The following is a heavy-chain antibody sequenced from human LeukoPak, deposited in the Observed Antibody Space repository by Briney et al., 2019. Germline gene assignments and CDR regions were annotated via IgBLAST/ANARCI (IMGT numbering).Heavy chain of an antibody. CDR2: IYYSGST. Sequence: SETLSLTCTVSGCSISSGDYYWSWFRQPPGKGLEWIGYIYYSGSTYYSPSLKSRVAISGDTSNNHFSLNVSSVTAADTAVYYCARGSKVPAAIWNTIFGVDYGMDVWGQGTTVTVSS. CDR1: GCSISSGDYY. J-gene: IGHJ6*02. V-gene: IGHV4-30-4*01. CDR3: ARGSKVPAAIWNTIFGVDYGMDV. D-gene: IGHD2-2*02.